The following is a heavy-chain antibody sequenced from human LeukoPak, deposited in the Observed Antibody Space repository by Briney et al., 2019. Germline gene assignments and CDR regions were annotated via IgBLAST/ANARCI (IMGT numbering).Heavy chain of an antibody. V-gene: IGHV3-33*01. Sequence: GGSLRLSCAASGFTFSGYGMHWVRQAPGKGLEWVAVIWYDGSNKYYADSVKGRFTISRDNSKNTLYLQMNSLRAEDTAVYYCARVGPPRQQEYYYGMDVWGQGTTVTDSS. D-gene: IGHD6-6*01. CDR1: GFTFSGYG. CDR2: IWYDGSNK. CDR3: ARVGPPRQQEYYYGMDV. J-gene: IGHJ6*02.